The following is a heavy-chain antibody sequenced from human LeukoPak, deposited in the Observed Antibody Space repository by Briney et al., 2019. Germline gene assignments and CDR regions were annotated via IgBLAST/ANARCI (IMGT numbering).Heavy chain of an antibody. Sequence: PGGSLRLSCAASGFTFGTYAMSWVRQAPGKGLEWVSGISGSGGGTYFADSVKGRFTISRDNSKNTLYLQMNSLRAEDTAVFYCARANYAYVWGTYRYTHIGYWGQGTLVTVSS. CDR3: ARANYAYVWGTYRYTHIGY. CDR1: GFTFGTYA. V-gene: IGHV3-23*01. J-gene: IGHJ4*02. CDR2: ISGSGGGT. D-gene: IGHD3-16*02.